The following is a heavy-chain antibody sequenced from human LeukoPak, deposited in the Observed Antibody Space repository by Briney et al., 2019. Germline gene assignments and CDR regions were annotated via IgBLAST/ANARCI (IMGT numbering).Heavy chain of an antibody. CDR2: INPTGTGT. CDR1: GYTFTGYY. J-gene: IGHJ4*02. CDR3: ARGLDWLLPDTYFDY. Sequence: ASVKVSCKASGYTFTGYYMHWVRQAPGQGLEWIGLINPTGTGTLYAQKFQGRVTMTRDMSTSTDYMELSSLRSEDTAVYYCARGLDWLLPDTYFDYWGQGTLVTVSS. V-gene: IGHV1-46*01. D-gene: IGHD3-9*01.